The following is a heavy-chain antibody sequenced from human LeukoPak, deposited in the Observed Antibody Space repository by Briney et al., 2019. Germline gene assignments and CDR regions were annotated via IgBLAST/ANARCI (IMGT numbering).Heavy chain of an antibody. CDR2: IWYDGSNK. D-gene: IGHD3-10*01. V-gene: IGHV3-33*06. CDR1: GFTFSSYG. CDR3: AKIRGYGSGSYDFDY. J-gene: IGHJ4*02. Sequence: PGGSLRLSCAASGFTFSSYGMHWVRQAPGMGLEWVAVIWYDGSNKYYADSVKGRFTISRDNSKNTLYLQMNSLRAEDTAVYYCAKIRGYGSGSYDFDYWGQGTLVTVSS.